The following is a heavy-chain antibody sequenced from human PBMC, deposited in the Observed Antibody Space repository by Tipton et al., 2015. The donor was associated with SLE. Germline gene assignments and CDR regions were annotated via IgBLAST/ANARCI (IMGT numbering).Heavy chain of an antibody. CDR1: GGSISSYY. CDR3: ARSLAWGEIDY. V-gene: IGHV4-59*08. Sequence: TLSLTCTVSGGSISSYYWSWIRQPPGKGLEWIGYIYYSGSINYNPSLQSRVTISVDTSKNQFSLKLSSVTAADTAVYYCARSLAWGEIDYWGPGTLVTVSS. D-gene: IGHD3-16*01. J-gene: IGHJ4*02. CDR2: IYYSGSI.